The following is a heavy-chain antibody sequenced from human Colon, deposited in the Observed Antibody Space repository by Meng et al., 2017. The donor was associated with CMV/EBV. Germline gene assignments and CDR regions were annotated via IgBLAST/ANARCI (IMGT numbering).Heavy chain of an antibody. D-gene: IGHD1-1*01. CDR3: ARGLHW. V-gene: IGHV3-48*03. CDR2: INSRGTTI. Sequence: GESLKISCVASEFTFNNYKMNWVRQAPGKGLEWISYINSRGTTIYYADSVKGRFTISRDNAKNSLYLQMNRLRVEDTAIYYCARGLHWWGQGTLVTVSS. CDR1: EFTFNNYK. J-gene: IGHJ4*02.